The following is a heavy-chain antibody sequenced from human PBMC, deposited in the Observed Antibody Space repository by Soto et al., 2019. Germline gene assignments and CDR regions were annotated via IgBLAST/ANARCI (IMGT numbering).Heavy chain of an antibody. Sequence: QVQLVESGGGVVQPGRSLRLSCAASGFTFSSYGMHWVRQAPGKGLEWVAVISYDGSNKYYADSVKDRFTISRDNSKNTLYLQMISLRAEDTAVYYCAKDQDYGDYGGYFDYWGQGTLVTVSS. V-gene: IGHV3-30*18. D-gene: IGHD4-17*01. CDR3: AKDQDYGDYGGYFDY. J-gene: IGHJ4*02. CDR2: ISYDGSNK. CDR1: GFTFSSYG.